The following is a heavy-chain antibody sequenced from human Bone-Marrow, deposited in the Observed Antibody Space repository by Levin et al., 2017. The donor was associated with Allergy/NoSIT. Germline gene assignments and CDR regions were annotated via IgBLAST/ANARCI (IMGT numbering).Heavy chain of an antibody. J-gene: IGHJ4*02. V-gene: IGHV3-53*01. CDR3: ARDLGAGDYVFDY. CDR1: GITVSYNY. D-gene: IGHD4-17*01. Sequence: GGSLRLSCAASGITVSYNYMNWVRQSPGKGLEWVSVLYSGGNTHYADSVKGRFTISRDNSKTTLYLQMDNLRAEDPAMYYCARDLGAGDYVFDYWGQGTLVSVSS. CDR2: LYSGGNT.